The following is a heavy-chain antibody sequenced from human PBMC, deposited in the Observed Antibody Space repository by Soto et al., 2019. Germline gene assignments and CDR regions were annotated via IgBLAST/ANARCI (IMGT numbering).Heavy chain of an antibody. V-gene: IGHV4-34*01. CDR3: ARGLHGITIFGVINWFDP. CDR2: INHSGST. Sequence: PSETLSLTCAVSGGSFSGYYWSWIRQPPGKGLEWIGEINHSGSTNYNPSLKSRVTISVDTSKNQFSLKLSSVTAADTAVYYCARGLHGITIFGVINWFDPWGQGTLATVSS. CDR1: GGSFSGYY. J-gene: IGHJ5*02. D-gene: IGHD3-3*01.